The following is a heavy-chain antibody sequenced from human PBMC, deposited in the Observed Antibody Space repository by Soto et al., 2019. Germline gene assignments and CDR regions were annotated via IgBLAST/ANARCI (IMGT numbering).Heavy chain of an antibody. CDR3: SRDGPYYYASRMDV. Sequence: EVQLVESGGGLVQPGGSLRLSCAASGIPVSSNYMTCVRQAPGNGLEWVSVLRSGGDTYYASSVQCPFTISRHDSTNTTFLQMTSLTPEDTGVYYCSRDGPYYYASRMDVWGQGTMVTVSS. D-gene: IGHD3-10*01. CDR1: GIPVSSNY. J-gene: IGHJ6*02. CDR2: LRSGGDT. V-gene: IGHV3-53*04.